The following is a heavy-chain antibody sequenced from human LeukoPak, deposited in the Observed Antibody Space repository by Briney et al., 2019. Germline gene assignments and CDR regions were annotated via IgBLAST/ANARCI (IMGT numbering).Heavy chain of an antibody. V-gene: IGHV3-7*02. CDR1: GFTFSSYW. D-gene: IGHD3-10*01. J-gene: IGHJ2*01. Sequence: TGGSLRLSYAASGFTFSSYWMTWVRQAPGQGLEWVANINQDGSEKRYSDSVKGRFTISRDNAKNSLFLQMNSLRAEDTAVYYCARPMVRGAPQKYWHFDLWGRGTLVTVSS. CDR3: ARPMVRGAPQKYWHFDL. CDR2: INQDGSEK.